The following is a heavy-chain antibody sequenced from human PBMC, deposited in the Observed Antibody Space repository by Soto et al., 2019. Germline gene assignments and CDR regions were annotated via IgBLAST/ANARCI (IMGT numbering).Heavy chain of an antibody. CDR2: VKSKNDGGTT. Sequence: WGSLRLSCAASGFTFSNAWISRVLQAPRKGLEWVGRVKSKNDGGTTDFAAPVKGRFAISRDDSKNMVYLEMNSLQTEDTAIYYCTTDSYITSIIVRFDYWGHGTLVTVSS. J-gene: IGHJ4*01. D-gene: IGHD3-22*01. CDR1: GFTFSNAW. V-gene: IGHV3-15*07. CDR3: TTDSYITSIIVRFDY.